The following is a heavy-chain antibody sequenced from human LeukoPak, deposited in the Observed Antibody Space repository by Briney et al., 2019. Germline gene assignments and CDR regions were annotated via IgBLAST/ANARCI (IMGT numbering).Heavy chain of an antibody. D-gene: IGHD3-9*01. J-gene: IGHJ2*01. CDR3: ARDPAGYSFDL. V-gene: IGHV3-30*04. CDR2: ITYDGGNE. Sequence: GGSLRLSCAASGFSFSSFAMLWVRQAPGKGLEWVAVITYDGGNENYADSVKGRFTISRDNSKNTLYMQMNSLRVEDTAVYYCARDPAGYSFDLWGRGTLVTVSS. CDR1: GFSFSSFA.